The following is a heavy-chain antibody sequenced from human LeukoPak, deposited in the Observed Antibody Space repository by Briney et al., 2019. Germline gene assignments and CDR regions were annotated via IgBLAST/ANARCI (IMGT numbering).Heavy chain of an antibody. CDR2: ISSSGSTI. V-gene: IGHV3-48*03. CDR1: GFTFSSYE. CDR3: AELGITMIGGV. Sequence: GGYLRLSCAASGFTFSSYEMNWVRQAPGKGLEWVSYISSSGSTIYYADSVKGRFTISRDNAKNSLYLQMNSLRAEDTAVYYCAELGITMIGGVWGKGTTVTISS. J-gene: IGHJ6*04. D-gene: IGHD3-10*02.